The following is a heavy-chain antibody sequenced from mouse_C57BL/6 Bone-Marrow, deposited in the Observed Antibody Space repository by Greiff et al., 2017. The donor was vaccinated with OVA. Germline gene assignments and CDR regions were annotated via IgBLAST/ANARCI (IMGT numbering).Heavy chain of an antibody. V-gene: IGHV1-81*01. CDR3: AREGGIYYYGSSYCY. D-gene: IGHD1-1*01. CDR1: GYTFTSYG. Sequence: VKLVESGAELARPGASVKLSCKASGYTFTSYGISWVKQRTGQGLEWIGEIYPRSGNTYYNEKFKGKATLTADKSSSTAYMELRSLTSEDSAVYFCAREGGIYYYGSSYCYWGQGTTLTVSS. CDR2: IYPRSGNT. J-gene: IGHJ2*01.